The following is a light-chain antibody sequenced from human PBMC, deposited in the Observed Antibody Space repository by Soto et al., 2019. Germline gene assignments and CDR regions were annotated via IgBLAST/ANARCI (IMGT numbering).Light chain of an antibody. Sequence: TQAHTTLSVSTAETATLSRRASQSITSNLAWYQQKPGQAPRLLIYGASSRATGIPDRFSGSGSGTDFTLTISRLEPEDFAVYYCQQYGSSLTFGQGTKVDIK. J-gene: IGKJ1*01. CDR2: GAS. V-gene: IGKV3-20*01. CDR1: QSITSN. CDR3: QQYGSSLT.